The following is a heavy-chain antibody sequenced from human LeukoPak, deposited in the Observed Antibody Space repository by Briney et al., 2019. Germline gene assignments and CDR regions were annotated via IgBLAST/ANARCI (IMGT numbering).Heavy chain of an antibody. Sequence: GGSLRLSCAASGFTFSSNYMTWVRQAPGKGLEWVANVKPDGRDKHYVDSVEGRFTISKDNAKNSLYLQMNSLRVEDTAVYYCLQRGFDYWGQGALVTVSS. J-gene: IGHJ4*02. CDR2: VKPDGRDK. CDR3: LQRGFDY. V-gene: IGHV3-7*01. D-gene: IGHD3-16*01. CDR1: GFTFSSNY.